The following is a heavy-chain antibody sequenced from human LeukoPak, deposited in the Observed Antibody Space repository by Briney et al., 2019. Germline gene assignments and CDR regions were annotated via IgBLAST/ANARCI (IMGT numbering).Heavy chain of an antibody. J-gene: IGHJ4*02. D-gene: IGHD3-22*01. CDR2: IIPIFGTA. V-gene: IGHV1-69*01. CDR3: ARDLSYYYDSSGYYY. Sequence: SSVKVSCKASGGTFSSYAISWVRQAPGQGLEWMGGIIPIFGTANYAQKFQGRVTITADESTSTAYMELSSLRSEDTALYYCARDLSYYYDSSGYYYWGQGTLVTVSS. CDR1: GGTFSSYA.